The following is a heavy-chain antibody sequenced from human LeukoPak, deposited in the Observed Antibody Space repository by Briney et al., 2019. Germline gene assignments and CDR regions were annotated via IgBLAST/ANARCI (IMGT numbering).Heavy chain of an antibody. CDR1: GGSFSGYY. D-gene: IGHD6-19*01. V-gene: IGHV4-34*01. CDR3: AKTVAGYWYFDL. Sequence: SETLSLTCAVYGGSFSGYYWSWIRQPPGKGLEWIGEINHSGSTNYNPSLKSRLTISVDTSKDQFSLKLSSVTAADTAVYYCAKTVAGYWYFDLWGRGTLVTVSS. CDR2: INHSGST. J-gene: IGHJ2*01.